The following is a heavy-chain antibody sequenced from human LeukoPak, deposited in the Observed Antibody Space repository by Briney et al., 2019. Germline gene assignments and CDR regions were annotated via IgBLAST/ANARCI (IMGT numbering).Heavy chain of an antibody. CDR2: INMDGTST. D-gene: IGHD2-21*02. CDR1: GFTFSSYR. J-gene: IGHJ4*02. Sequence: TGGSLRLSCVASGFTFSSYRMNWIRQAPGKGLVWVAHINMDGTSTSYADSVKGRFTISRDNAKHKLYLQMNSLAAEDTAVYYCAMLVTARPPFDNSGQGTLVTVSS. CDR3: AMLVTARPPFDN. V-gene: IGHV3-74*01.